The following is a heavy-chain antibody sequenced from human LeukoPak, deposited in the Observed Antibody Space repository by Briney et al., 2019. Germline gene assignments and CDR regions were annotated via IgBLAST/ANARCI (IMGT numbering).Heavy chain of an antibody. CDR3: ARGSSSSFDY. CDR1: GFTFSNYR. Sequence: PGVSLRLSCAASGFTFSNYRMNWVRQAPGKGLEWVASIKQDGSEKYYVDSVKGRFTISRDNARNSLYLQMNSLRAEDTAVYYCARGSSSSFDYWGQGTLVTVSS. V-gene: IGHV3-7*01. J-gene: IGHJ4*02. CDR2: IKQDGSEK. D-gene: IGHD6-13*01.